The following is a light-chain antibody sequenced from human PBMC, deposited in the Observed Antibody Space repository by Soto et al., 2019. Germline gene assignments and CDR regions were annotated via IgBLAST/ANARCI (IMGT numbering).Light chain of an antibody. CDR3: QQGHNWPLT. CDR2: SAS. J-gene: IGKJ2*01. Sequence: EIVMTQSPATLSVSPGERATLSCRASQSISTELAWYQQNPGQPPRLLSYSASTRATGVPARFTGSGSGSELTLTISGLQSEDFAVYYCQQGHNWPLTFGQGTRLEI. V-gene: IGKV3-15*01. CDR1: QSISTE.